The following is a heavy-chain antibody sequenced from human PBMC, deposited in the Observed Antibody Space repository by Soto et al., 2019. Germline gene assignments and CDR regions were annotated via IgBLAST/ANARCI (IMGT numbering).Heavy chain of an antibody. Sequence: GGSLRLSCAASGFTFSSYAMHWVRQAPGKGLEWVAVISYDGSNKYYADSVKGRFTISRDNSKNTLYLQMNSLRAEDTAVYYCARVRVGGVYCTNGVCTDYYYYYGMDVWGQGTTVTVSS. CDR2: ISYDGSNK. D-gene: IGHD2-8*01. V-gene: IGHV3-30-3*01. CDR1: GFTFSSYA. J-gene: IGHJ6*02. CDR3: ARVRVGGVYCTNGVCTDYYYYYGMDV.